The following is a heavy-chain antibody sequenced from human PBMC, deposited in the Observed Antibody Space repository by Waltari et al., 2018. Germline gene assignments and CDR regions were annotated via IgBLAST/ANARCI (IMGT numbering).Heavy chain of an antibody. V-gene: IGHV3-23*01. Sequence: EVQHLESGGGLVQPGGSLRLSCAASGFTFRIFAMTWVRQAPGKGREWVSGISTSGGSTYYADSVKGRFTISRDNSKNTLYLQLNSLRAEDTAVYYCARRSRVGTAVDVWGQGTTVTVSS. CDR1: GFTFRIFA. D-gene: IGHD2-15*01. CDR3: ARRSRVGTAVDV. CDR2: ISTSGGST. J-gene: IGHJ6*02.